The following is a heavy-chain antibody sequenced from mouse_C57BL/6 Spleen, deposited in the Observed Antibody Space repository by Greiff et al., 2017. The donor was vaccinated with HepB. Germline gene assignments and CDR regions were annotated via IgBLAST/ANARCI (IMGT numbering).Heavy chain of an antibody. V-gene: IGHV1-55*01. CDR1: GYTFTSYW. CDR2: IYPGSGST. CDR3: ARGYDEVAWFAY. Sequence: QVQLQQPGAELVKPGASVKMSCKASGYTFTSYWITWVKQTPGQGLEWIGDIYPGSGSTNYNEKFKSKATLTVDTSSSTAYMQLSSLTSEDSAVYYCARGYDEVAWFAYWGQGTLVTVSA. D-gene: IGHD2-2*01. J-gene: IGHJ3*01.